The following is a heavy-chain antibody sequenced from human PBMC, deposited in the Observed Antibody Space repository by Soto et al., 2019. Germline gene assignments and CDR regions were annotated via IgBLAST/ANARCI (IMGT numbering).Heavy chain of an antibody. D-gene: IGHD6-13*01. J-gene: IGHJ4*02. CDR1: GFSFSSYA. CDR2: FSDGGTNT. Sequence: GGSLRLSCAASGFSFSSYAMNWVRQAPGKGLEWVSAFSDGGTNTYYTDSVKGRFTISRDNSKNTMFLQMNSLRAEDTAVYYCAILDSSTWYTGYYFGYWGQGTRVTVSS. CDR3: AILDSSTWYTGYYFGY. V-gene: IGHV3-23*01.